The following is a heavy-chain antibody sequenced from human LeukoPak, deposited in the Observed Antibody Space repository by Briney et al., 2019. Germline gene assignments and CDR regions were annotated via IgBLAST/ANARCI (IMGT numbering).Heavy chain of an antibody. CDR3: ARDRDGYDYLDF. CDR2: VYHTGST. Sequence: SETLSLTCSVSGGSISTYYWSWIRQPPGKGLEWIGYVYHTGSTNYNPSLKSRVTMSVDTSKNQFSLRLSSATAADTAVYYCARDRDGYDYLDFWGQGTLVTVSS. CDR1: GGSISTYY. V-gene: IGHV4-59*01. D-gene: IGHD5-12*01. J-gene: IGHJ4*02.